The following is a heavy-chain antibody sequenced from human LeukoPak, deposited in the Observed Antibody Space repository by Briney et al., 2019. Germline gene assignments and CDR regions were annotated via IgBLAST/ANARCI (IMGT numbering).Heavy chain of an antibody. CDR1: GGSISSYY. Sequence: SETLSLTCTVSGGSISSYYWSWIRQPLGKGLEWIGYIYYSGSTNYNPSLKSRVTISVDTSKNQFSLKLSSVTAADTAVYYCARGDSSGWYPFDYWGQGTLVTVSS. D-gene: IGHD6-19*01. CDR2: IYYSGST. J-gene: IGHJ4*02. V-gene: IGHV4-59*01. CDR3: ARGDSSGWYPFDY.